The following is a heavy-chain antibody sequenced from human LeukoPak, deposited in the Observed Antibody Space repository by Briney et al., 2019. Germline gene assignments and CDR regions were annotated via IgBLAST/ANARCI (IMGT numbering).Heavy chain of an antibody. CDR2: INHSGST. CDR3: ARGGGYNWFDP. J-gene: IGHJ5*02. D-gene: IGHD4-23*01. V-gene: IGHV4-34*01. Sequence: TSETLSLTCAVYGGSFSGYYWSWIRQPPGKGLEWIGEINHSGSTNYNPSLKSRVTISVDTSKNQFSLKLNSVTAADTAVYYCARGGGYNWFDPWGQGALVTVSS. CDR1: GGSFSGYY.